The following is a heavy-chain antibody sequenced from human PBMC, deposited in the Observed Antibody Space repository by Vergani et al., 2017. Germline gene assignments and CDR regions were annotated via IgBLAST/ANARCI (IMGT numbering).Heavy chain of an antibody. J-gene: IGHJ4*02. Sequence: EVQLVQSGAEVKKPGASLKISCKGSGYSFTSCWIGWVRQMPGKGLEWMGGLYPGDSDTRYRPSFQGQVTIPAAKSISTAYLQWSSLKASDTAMYYCARLGYCSSTSCYYFDYWGQGTLVTVSS. CDR1: GYSFTSCW. CDR3: ARLGYCSSTSCYYFDY. D-gene: IGHD2-2*01. CDR2: LYPGDSDT. V-gene: IGHV5-51*01.